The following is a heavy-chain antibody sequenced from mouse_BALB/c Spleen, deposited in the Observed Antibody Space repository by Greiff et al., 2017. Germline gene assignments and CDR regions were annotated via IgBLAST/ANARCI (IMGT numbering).Heavy chain of an antibody. V-gene: IGHV5-6-5*01. J-gene: IGHJ3*01. CDR3: ARGGYGSSYVTWFAY. Sequence: EVHLVESGGGLVKPGGSLKLSCAASGFTFSSYAMSWVRQTPEKRLEWVASISSGGSTYYPDSVKGRFTISRDNARNILYLQMSSLRSEDTAMYYCARGGYGSSYVTWFAYWGQGTLVTVSA. CDR1: GFTFSSYA. D-gene: IGHD1-1*01. CDR2: ISSGGST.